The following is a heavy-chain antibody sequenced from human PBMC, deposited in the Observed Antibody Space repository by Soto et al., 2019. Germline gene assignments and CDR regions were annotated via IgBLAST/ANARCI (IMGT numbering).Heavy chain of an antibody. V-gene: IGHV3-11*01. CDR2: ISSSGSII. J-gene: IGHJ4*02. D-gene: IGHD3-22*01. CDR1: GFTFSDYY. Sequence: KPGGSLRLSCAASGFTFSDYYMSWIRQAPGKGLEWVSYISSSGSIIYYADSVKGRLTISRDNAKNSLYLQMNSLRAEDTAVYYCARDLGYYESSGYFDFWGQGTLVTVSS. CDR3: ARDLGYYESSGYFDF.